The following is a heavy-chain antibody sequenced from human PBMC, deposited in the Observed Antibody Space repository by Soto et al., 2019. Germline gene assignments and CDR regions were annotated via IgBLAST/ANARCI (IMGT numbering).Heavy chain of an antibody. CDR3: ARDPNDARSGYGFAP. CDR2: IKSGGNT. D-gene: IGHD3-22*01. V-gene: IGHV3-66*01. J-gene: IGHJ5*01. CDR1: GFTVSTDW. Sequence: GGSLRLSCAASGFTVSTDWMYWVRQAPGKGLEWVSVIKSGGNTYYADSVEGRFTISRDNSKDTLYLQMNSLRGEDTAVYYCARDPNDARSGYGFAPRGQGTLVTV.